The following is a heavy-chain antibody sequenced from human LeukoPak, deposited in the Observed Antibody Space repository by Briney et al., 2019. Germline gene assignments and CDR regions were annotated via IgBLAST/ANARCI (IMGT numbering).Heavy chain of an antibody. CDR2: IYYSGST. D-gene: IGHD2-21*02. CDR3: ARHLSVVTASNWFDH. Sequence: KPSETLSLTCTVSGGSISSSSYYWGWIRQPPGKGLEWIGSIYYSGSTYYNPSLKSRVTISVDTSKNQFSLKLSSVTAADTAVYCCARHLSVVTASNWFDHWGQGTLVTVSS. J-gene: IGHJ5*02. CDR1: GGSISSSSYY. V-gene: IGHV4-39*01.